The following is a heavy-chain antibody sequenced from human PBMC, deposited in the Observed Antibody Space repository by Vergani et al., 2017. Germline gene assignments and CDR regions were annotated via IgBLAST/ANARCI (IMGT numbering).Heavy chain of an antibody. J-gene: IGHJ4*02. CDR2: ISWNSGSI. CDR1: GFTFDDYA. D-gene: IGHD5-18*01. CDR3: AREGPWIQLWSFDY. V-gene: IGHV3-9*01. Sequence: EVQLVESGGGLVQPGRSLRLSCAASGFTFDDYAMHWVRQAPGKGLEWVSGISWNSGSIGYADSVKGRFTISRDNAKNSLYLQMNSLRAEDTAVYYCAREGPWIQLWSFDYWGQGTLVTVSS.